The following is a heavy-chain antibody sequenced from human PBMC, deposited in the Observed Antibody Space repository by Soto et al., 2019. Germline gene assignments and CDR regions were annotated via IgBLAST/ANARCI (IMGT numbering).Heavy chain of an antibody. Sequence: ASVKVSCKASGYTFTSYGISWVRQAPGQGLEWMGWISAYNGNTNYAQKLQGRVTMTTDTSTSTAYMELRSLRSDDTAVYYCARDLGTIFGVAFFDYWGQGTLVTVSS. V-gene: IGHV1-18*01. CDR1: GYTFTSYG. CDR2: ISAYNGNT. J-gene: IGHJ4*02. D-gene: IGHD3-3*01. CDR3: ARDLGTIFGVAFFDY.